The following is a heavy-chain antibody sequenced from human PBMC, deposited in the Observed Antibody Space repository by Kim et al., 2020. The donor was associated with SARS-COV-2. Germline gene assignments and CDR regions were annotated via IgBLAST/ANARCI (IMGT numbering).Heavy chain of an antibody. Sequence: GGSLRLSCTASKFNFSAYAMHWVRQAPGKGLQYVSGISTYGVISYQENPVNGRFTVSRDNSKNTMYLQMGSLTAEDMAVYYCARSGRPSGDYDFWTGYGMDVWGQGTTVTVSS. J-gene: IGHJ6*02. CDR1: KFNFSAYA. D-gene: IGHD3-3*01. CDR3: ARSGRPSGDYDFWTGYGMDV. CDR2: ISTYGVIS. V-gene: IGHV3-64*01.